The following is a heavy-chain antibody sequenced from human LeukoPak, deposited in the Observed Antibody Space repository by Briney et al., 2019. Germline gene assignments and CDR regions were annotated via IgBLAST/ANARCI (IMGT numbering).Heavy chain of an antibody. CDR2: IYHSGST. CDR3: ATLWSGYYSFEY. J-gene: IGHJ4*02. CDR1: GYSISSGYY. D-gene: IGHD3-3*01. Sequence: SETLSLTCTVSGYSISSGYYWGWIRQPPGKGLEWIGSIYHSGSTYYNPSLKSRVTISVDTSKNQFSLKLSSVTAADTAVYYCATLWSGYYSFEYRGQGTPVTVSS. V-gene: IGHV4-38-2*02.